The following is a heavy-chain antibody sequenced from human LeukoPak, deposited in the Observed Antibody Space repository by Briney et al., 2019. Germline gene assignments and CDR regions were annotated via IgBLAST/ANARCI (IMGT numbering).Heavy chain of an antibody. CDR1: GFTFSSYE. J-gene: IGHJ6*04. D-gene: IGHD3-10*02. Sequence: GGSLRLSCAASGFTFSSYEMNWVRQAPGKGLEWVSYISDSGSTKYYADSVKGRFTISRDNAKNSLYLQMNSLRAEDTAVYYCAELGITMIGGVWGKGTTVTISS. CDR2: ISDSGSTK. V-gene: IGHV3-48*03. CDR3: AELGITMIGGV.